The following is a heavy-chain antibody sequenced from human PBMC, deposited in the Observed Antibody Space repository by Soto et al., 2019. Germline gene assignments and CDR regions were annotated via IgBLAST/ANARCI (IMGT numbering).Heavy chain of an antibody. D-gene: IGHD5-18*01. J-gene: IGHJ6*02. CDR3: ARFTGMVNSYHYYGLDV. Sequence: PSETLSLTCTVSGGSISGYYWSWLRQPPGKGQEWIGYIYYSGSTYYNPYLKSRVTISVDTSKNEFSLNLSSVTAADTAVYFCARFTGMVNSYHYYGLDVWGQGTTVTVSS. CDR1: GGSISGYY. CDR2: IYYSGST. V-gene: IGHV4-59*12.